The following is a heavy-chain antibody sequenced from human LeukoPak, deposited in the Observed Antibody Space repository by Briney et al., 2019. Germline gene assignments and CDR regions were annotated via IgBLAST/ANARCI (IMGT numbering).Heavy chain of an antibody. CDR2: ISSSSSTI. J-gene: IGHJ3*02. CDR1: GFTFSSYS. CDR3: AGNSSGYYPDAFDI. V-gene: IGHV3-48*02. Sequence: GGSLRLSCAASGFTFSSYSMNWVRQAPGKGLEWVSYISSSSSTIYYADSVKGRFTISRDNAKNSLYLQMISLRDEDTAVYYCAGNSSGYYPDAFDIWGQGTMVTVSS. D-gene: IGHD3-22*01.